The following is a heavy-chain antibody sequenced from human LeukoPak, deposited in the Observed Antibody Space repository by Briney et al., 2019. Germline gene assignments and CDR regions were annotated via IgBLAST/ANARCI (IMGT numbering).Heavy chain of an antibody. CDR2: IYYSGST. V-gene: IGHV4-59*01. D-gene: IGHD2-2*01. J-gene: IGHJ4*02. CDR1: GGSISSYY. CDR3: ARDLEYQLLY. Sequence: SETLSLTCTVSGGSISSYYWSWIRQPPGKGLEWIGYIYYSGSTNYNPSLKSRVTISVDTSKNQFSLKLSSVTAADTAVYYCARDLEYQLLYWGQGIQVTVSS.